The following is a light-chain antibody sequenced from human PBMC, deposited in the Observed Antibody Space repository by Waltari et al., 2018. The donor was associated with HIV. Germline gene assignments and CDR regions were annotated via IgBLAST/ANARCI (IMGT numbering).Light chain of an antibody. CDR2: ETS. Sequence: QSALTQPASVSGSPGQSITISCTGTSSDVGSYSYVSWYQQHPGKDPRLMIYETSNRPSGVSHRFSGSRSGNTASLAISGLQPEDEADYYCNSYTSISTWVFGAGTKLTVL. CDR1: SSDVGSYSY. V-gene: IGLV2-14*01. CDR3: NSYTSISTWV. J-gene: IGLJ3*02.